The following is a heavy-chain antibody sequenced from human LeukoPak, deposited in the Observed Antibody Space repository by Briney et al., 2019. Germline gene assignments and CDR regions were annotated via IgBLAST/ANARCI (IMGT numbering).Heavy chain of an antibody. Sequence: GGSLRLSCAASGFTFDDYAMHWVRQAPGKGLEWVSGISWNSGSIGYADSVKGRFTISRDNAKNSLYLQMNSLRAEDMALYYCARGTGHLDYWGQGTLVTVSS. CDR3: ARGTGHLDY. V-gene: IGHV3-9*03. CDR2: ISWNSGSI. CDR1: GFTFDDYA. J-gene: IGHJ4*02. D-gene: IGHD3/OR15-3a*01.